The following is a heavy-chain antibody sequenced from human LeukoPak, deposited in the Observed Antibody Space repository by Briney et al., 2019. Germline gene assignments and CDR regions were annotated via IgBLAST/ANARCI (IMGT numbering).Heavy chain of an antibody. CDR2: IYTSGNT. J-gene: IGHJ6*02. CDR3: AKTITMAPNYYYGFDV. CDR1: GVSISTYY. V-gene: IGHV4-4*07. D-gene: IGHD3-10*01. Sequence: PSETLPLTCTVSGVSISTYYWTWIRQPAGKGLEGIGHIYTSGNTNYNPSLRSRVTMSVDTSKNQFSLKLSAVTAADTAVYFCAKTITMAPNYYYGFDVWGQGTTVTVSS.